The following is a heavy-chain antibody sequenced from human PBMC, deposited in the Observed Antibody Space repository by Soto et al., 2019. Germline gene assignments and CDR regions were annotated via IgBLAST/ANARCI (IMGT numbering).Heavy chain of an antibody. D-gene: IGHD3-9*01. V-gene: IGHV1-3*01. CDR1: GYTFTSYA. Sequence: ASVKVSCXASGYTFTSYAMHWVRQAPGQRLEWMGWINAGNGNTKYSQKFQGRVTITRDTSASTAYMELSSLRSEDTAVYYCAKVLRYFDWPYDYWGQGTLVTVSS. CDR2: INAGNGNT. CDR3: AKVLRYFDWPYDY. J-gene: IGHJ4*02.